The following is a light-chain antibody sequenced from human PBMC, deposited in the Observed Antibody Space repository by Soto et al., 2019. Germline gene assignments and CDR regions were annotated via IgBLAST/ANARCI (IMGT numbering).Light chain of an antibody. Sequence: IGLTQSPATLCFSPGERDTLSCRASQTVSNYLAWYQQKPGQAPRLLIYDASNRATGVPARFSGRGSGTDFTLTISSLAPEDFAVSCCQPRNNCPGTFGQGPKVDIK. CDR1: QTVSNY. V-gene: IGKV3-11*01. J-gene: IGKJ1*01. CDR2: DAS. CDR3: QPRNNCPGT.